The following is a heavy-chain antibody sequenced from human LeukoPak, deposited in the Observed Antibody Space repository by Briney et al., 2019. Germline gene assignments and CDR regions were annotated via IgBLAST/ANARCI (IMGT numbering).Heavy chain of an antibody. CDR1: GFPFSSYW. V-gene: IGHV3-7*03. D-gene: IGHD5-24*01. CDR2: IKQDGSDK. J-gene: IGHJ4*02. CDR3: AKEGRSLQTY. Sequence: GGSLRLSCVASGFPFSSYWMSWVRQAPGKGLEWVANIKQDGSDKNYVDFVKGRFTISRDNAKNSLYLQMNSLRVEDTAVYYCAKEGRSLQTYWGQGTLVTVSS.